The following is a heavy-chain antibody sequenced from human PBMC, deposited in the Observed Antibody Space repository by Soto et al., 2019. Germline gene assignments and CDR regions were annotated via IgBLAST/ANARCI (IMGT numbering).Heavy chain of an antibody. V-gene: IGHV3-7*01. CDR1: GFTFSSYW. J-gene: IGHJ6*02. Sequence: PGGSLRLSCAASGFTFSSYWMSWVRQAPGKGLEWVANIKQDGSEKYYVDSVKGRFTISRDNAKNSLYLQMNSLRAEDTAVYYCARDDGGSPYYYYGMDVWGQGTTVTVSS. CDR3: ARDDGGSPYYYYGMDV. CDR2: IKQDGSEK.